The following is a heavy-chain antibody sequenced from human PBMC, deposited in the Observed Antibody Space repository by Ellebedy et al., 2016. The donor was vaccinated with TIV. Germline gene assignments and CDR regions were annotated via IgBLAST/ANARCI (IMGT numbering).Heavy chain of an antibody. Sequence: GESLKISCAASGLTVNTNYMSWVRQAPGKGLEWISIIYDTGTTYYADSVKGRFTISRDNSKNTLYLQMNGLRADDTAVYYCARGKAYCFDYWGQGALVTVSS. CDR1: GLTVNTNY. J-gene: IGHJ4*02. CDR2: IYDTGTT. V-gene: IGHV3-53*01. CDR3: ARGKAYCFDY.